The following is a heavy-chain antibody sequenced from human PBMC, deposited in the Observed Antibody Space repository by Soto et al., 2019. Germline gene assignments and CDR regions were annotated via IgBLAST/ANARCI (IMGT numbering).Heavy chain of an antibody. V-gene: IGHV5-10-1*01. D-gene: IGHD2-21*02. Sequence: PGESLKISCKGSGYSFTSYWISWVRQMPGKGLEWMGRIDPSVSYTNYSPSFQGHVTISADKSISTAYLQWSSLKASNTAMYYCACLAYCGGDCYHYYYYGMDVWGQGTTVTVSS. CDR1: GYSFTSYW. J-gene: IGHJ6*02. CDR3: ACLAYCGGDCYHYYYYGMDV. CDR2: IDPSVSYT.